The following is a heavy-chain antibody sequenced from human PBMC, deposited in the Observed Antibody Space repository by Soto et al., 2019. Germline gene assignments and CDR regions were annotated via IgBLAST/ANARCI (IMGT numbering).Heavy chain of an antibody. D-gene: IGHD4-17*01. V-gene: IGHV4-59*01. CDR2: IHYSGST. CDR1: GGSISSYY. J-gene: IGHJ4*02. CDR3: ARRYGDQFDY. Sequence: QVQLQESGPGLVKPSETLSLTCTVSGGSISSYYWSWVRQPPGKGLEWIGYIHYSGSTNYNPSLKSRVTISVDTSKNQFSLRLSSVTAADTAVYYCARRYGDQFDYWGQGTLVTVSS.